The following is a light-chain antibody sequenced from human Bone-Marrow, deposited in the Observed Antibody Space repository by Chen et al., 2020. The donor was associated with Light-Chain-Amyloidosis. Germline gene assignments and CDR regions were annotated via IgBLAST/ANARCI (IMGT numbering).Light chain of an antibody. V-gene: IGLV3-21*02. CDR2: DDS. Sequence: SYVLTQPSSVSVAPVQTATIACAGNNIVSTSVHWYQQTPGQAPLLVVYDDSDRPAGIPERLSGYNSGNKATLTISRVEAGDEADYYCQVWDRSSDRPVFGGGTKLTVL. CDR1: NIVSTS. J-gene: IGLJ3*02. CDR3: QVWDRSSDRPV.